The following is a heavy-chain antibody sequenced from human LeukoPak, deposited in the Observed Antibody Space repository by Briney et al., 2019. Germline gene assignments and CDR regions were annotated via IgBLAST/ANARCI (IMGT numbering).Heavy chain of an antibody. D-gene: IGHD5-24*01. V-gene: IGHV4-59*01. J-gene: IGHJ2*01. CDR1: GGSISSYY. CDR3: ARVERSRWCFDL. CDR2: IYYSGST. Sequence: SETLSLTCSVSGGSISSYYWSWIRQPPGKGLEWIGYIYYSGSTNSNPSLKSRVTISVDTSKNQFSLKLTSVTAADTAVYYCARVERSRWCFDLWGRGTLVTVSS.